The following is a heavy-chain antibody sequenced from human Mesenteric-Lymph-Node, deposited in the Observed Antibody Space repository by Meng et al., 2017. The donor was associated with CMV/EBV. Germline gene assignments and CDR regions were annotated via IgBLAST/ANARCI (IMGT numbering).Heavy chain of an antibody. D-gene: IGHD3-10*01. V-gene: IGHV3-21*01. CDR1: GFTFSSYA. J-gene: IGHJ4*02. CDR3: ASLGGLDY. CDR2: ISSSSSYI. Sequence: LSLTCAASGFTFSSYAMSWVRQAPGKGLEWVSSISSSSSYIYYADSVKGRFTISRDNAKNSLYLQMNSLRAEDTAVYYCASLGGLDYWGQGTLVTVSS.